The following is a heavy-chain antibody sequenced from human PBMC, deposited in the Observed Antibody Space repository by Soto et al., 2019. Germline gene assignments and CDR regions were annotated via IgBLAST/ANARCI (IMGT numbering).Heavy chain of an antibody. J-gene: IGHJ5*02. Sequence: PSETLSLTCTVSGDSIISGDYYWSWIRQTPGKGLEWIGYIYYSGDTNYNPSLKSRVIISVDTSKNQFSLRLTSVTAADTAVYYCARNVFPWGQGTMVTVSA. CDR1: GDSIISGDYY. CDR3: ARNVFP. CDR2: IYYSGDT. V-gene: IGHV4-30-4*01.